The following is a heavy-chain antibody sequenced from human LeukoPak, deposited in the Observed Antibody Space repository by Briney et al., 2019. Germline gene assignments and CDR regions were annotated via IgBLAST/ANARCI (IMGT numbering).Heavy chain of an antibody. V-gene: IGHV3-74*01. CDR2: INTDGSST. D-gene: IGHD3-3*01. CDR3: ARAKGIFDPFDY. J-gene: IGHJ4*02. CDR1: RFTFSRYC. Sequence: GGSLRLSCAAPRFTFSRYCMHWVRQAPGKGLVWVSRINTDGSSTSYADSVKCRFTISRDNAKNTLYLQMNNLRAEDTAVYYCARAKGIFDPFDYWGQGTLVTVSS.